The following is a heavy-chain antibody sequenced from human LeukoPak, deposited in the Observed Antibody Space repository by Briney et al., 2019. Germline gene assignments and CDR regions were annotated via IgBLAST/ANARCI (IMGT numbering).Heavy chain of an antibody. Sequence: GGSLRLSCAASGFTFSSLAMSWVRQAPGKGLDWVSSISGSGAGTYYADSVKGRFTISRDNSKNTLYLQMNSLRAEDTAVYYCAKSIAVAFYSWGQGTLVTVSS. J-gene: IGHJ4*02. V-gene: IGHV3-23*01. CDR2: ISGSGAGT. D-gene: IGHD6-19*01. CDR1: GFTFSSLA. CDR3: AKSIAVAFYS.